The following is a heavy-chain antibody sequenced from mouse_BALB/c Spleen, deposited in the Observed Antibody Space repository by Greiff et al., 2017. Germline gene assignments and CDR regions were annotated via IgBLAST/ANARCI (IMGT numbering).Heavy chain of an antibody. Sequence: QVQLQQSGAELVRPGASVTLSCKASGYTFTDYEMHWVKQTPVHGLEWIGAIDPETGGTAYNQKFKGKATLTADKSSSTAYMELRSLTSEDSAVYYCTRGGYDGGWGQGTLVTVSA. D-gene: IGHD2-14*01. CDR1: GYTFTDYE. CDR2: IDPETGGT. CDR3: TRGGYDGG. J-gene: IGHJ3*01. V-gene: IGHV1-15*01.